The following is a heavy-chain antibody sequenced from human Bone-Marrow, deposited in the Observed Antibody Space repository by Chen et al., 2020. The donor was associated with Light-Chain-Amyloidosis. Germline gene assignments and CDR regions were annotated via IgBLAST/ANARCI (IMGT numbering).Heavy chain of an antibody. CDR1: GGSISSSSYY. CDR3: ARARLNMVRGVAPYYFDY. CDR2: IYYSGST. Sequence: QLQLQESGPGLVKPSETLSLTCTVSGGSISSSSYYWGWIRQPPGKGLEWIGSIYYSGSTYYNPSLKRRVTISVDTSKNQFSLKLSSGTAADTAVYYCARARLNMVRGVAPYYFDYWGQGTLVTVSS. J-gene: IGHJ4*02. V-gene: IGHV4-39*07. D-gene: IGHD3-10*01.